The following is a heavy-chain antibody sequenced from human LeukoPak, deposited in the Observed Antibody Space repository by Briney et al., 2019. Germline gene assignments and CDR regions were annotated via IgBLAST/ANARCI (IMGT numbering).Heavy chain of an antibody. J-gene: IGHJ6*03. Sequence: SETLSLTCTVSGGSISSYYWSWIRQPPGKGLEWIGYIYYSGSTNYNPSLKSRVTISVDTSKNQFSLKLSSVTAADTAVYYCARTTEGGYTYDYFYYYYMDVWGKGITVTISS. CDR3: ARTTEGGYTYDYFYYYYMDV. D-gene: IGHD5-18*01. CDR2: IYYSGST. CDR1: GGSISSYY. V-gene: IGHV4-59*01.